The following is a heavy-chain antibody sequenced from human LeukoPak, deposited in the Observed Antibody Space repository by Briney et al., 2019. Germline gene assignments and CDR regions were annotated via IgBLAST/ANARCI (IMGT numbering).Heavy chain of an antibody. CDR1: GYTFTGYY. CDR2: ISAYNGNT. Sequence: GASVKVSCKASGYTFTGYYMHWVRQAPGQGLEWMGWISAYNGNTNYAQKLQGRVTMTTDTPTSTAYMELRSLRSDDTAVYYCARDPVGRYYFDYWGQGTLVTVSS. J-gene: IGHJ4*02. V-gene: IGHV1-18*04. D-gene: IGHD2-2*01. CDR3: ARDPVGRYYFDY.